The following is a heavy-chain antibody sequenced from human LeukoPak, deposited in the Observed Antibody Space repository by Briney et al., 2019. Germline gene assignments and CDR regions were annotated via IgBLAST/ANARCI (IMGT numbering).Heavy chain of an antibody. D-gene: IGHD3-3*01. J-gene: IGHJ4*02. V-gene: IGHV3-21*01. CDR3: AREPFWSGYYSNLHFDY. Sequence: GGSLRLSCVASEFTFSSYNMNWVRLAPGQGLEWVASISSSSKWMYYTDSVKGRFTISRDNAKNSLYLQMNSLRAEDTAVYYCAREPFWSGYYSNLHFDYWGQGTLVTVSS. CDR1: EFTFSSYN. CDR2: ISSSSKWM.